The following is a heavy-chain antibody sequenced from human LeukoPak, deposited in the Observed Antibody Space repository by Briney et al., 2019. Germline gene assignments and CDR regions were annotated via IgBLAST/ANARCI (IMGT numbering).Heavy chain of an antibody. D-gene: IGHD2-15*01. J-gene: IGHJ4*02. V-gene: IGHV4-59*01. Sequence: PSETLSLTCTVSGGSISSYYWSWIRQPPGKGLEWIGYIYYSGSTNYNPSLKSRVTISVDTSKNQFSLKLSSVTAADTAVYYCARAGYCSGGSCYSLPFDYWGQGTLVTVSS. CDR2: IYYSGST. CDR3: ARAGYCSGGSCYSLPFDY. CDR1: GGSISSYY.